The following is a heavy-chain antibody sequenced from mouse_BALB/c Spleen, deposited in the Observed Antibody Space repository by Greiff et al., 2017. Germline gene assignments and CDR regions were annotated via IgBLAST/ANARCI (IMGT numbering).Heavy chain of an antibody. CDR2: ISSGGST. Sequence: DVKLVESGGGLVKPGGSLKLSCAASGFTFSSYAMSWVRQTPEKRLEWVASISSGGSTYYPDSVKGRFTISRDNARNILYLQMSSLRSEDTAMYYCARGGYYGSSYYFDYWGQGTTLTVSS. J-gene: IGHJ2*01. CDR3: ARGGYYGSSYYFDY. CDR1: GFTFSSYA. V-gene: IGHV5-6-5*01. D-gene: IGHD2-2*01.